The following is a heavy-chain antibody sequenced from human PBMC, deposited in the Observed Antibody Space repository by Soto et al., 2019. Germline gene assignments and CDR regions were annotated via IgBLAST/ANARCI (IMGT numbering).Heavy chain of an antibody. CDR2: IYYSGST. CDR1: GGSISSYY. D-gene: IGHD3-22*01. V-gene: IGHV4-59*01. J-gene: IGHJ4*02. Sequence: SETLSLTCTVSGGSISSYYWSWIRQPPGKGLEWIGYIYYSGSTSYNPSLKSRVTISVDTSKNQFSLKLSSVTAADTAVYYCARGRHSSGLDYWGQGTLVTVSS. CDR3: ARGRHSSGLDY.